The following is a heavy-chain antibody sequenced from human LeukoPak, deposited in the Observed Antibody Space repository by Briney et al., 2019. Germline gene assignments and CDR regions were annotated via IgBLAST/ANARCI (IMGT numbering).Heavy chain of an antibody. J-gene: IGHJ4*02. CDR2: ISGSGGST. Sequence: GGFLRLSCAASGFTFSSYAMSWVRQAPGKGLEWVSAISGSGGSTYYADSVKGRFTISRDNSKNTLYLQMNSLRAEDTAVYYCARDRDSSQSAFDYWGQGTLVTVSS. D-gene: IGHD3-22*01. CDR3: ARDRDSSQSAFDY. V-gene: IGHV3-23*01. CDR1: GFTFSSYA.